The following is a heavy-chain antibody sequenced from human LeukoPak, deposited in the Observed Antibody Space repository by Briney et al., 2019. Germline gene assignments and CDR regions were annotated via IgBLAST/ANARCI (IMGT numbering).Heavy chain of an antibody. Sequence: GGSLRLSCAASGFTFSSYAMHWVRQAPGKGLEWVAVVSFDGDNKYYADSVKDRFTISRDNSQNTLYLQPNSLRAEDTAVYYCARDWTLNYWGQGTLVTVPS. CDR3: ARDWTLNY. CDR1: GFTFSSYA. J-gene: IGHJ4*02. D-gene: IGHD3/OR15-3a*01. CDR2: VSFDGDNK. V-gene: IGHV3-30-3*01.